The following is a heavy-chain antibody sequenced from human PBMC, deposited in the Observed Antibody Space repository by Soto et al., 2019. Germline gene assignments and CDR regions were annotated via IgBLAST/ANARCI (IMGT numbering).Heavy chain of an antibody. D-gene: IGHD1-26*01. CDR3: ARRGSGSYYDY. CDR2: ISGSGGST. V-gene: IGHV3-23*01. J-gene: IGHJ4*02. Sequence: EVQLLESGGGLVQPGGSLRLSCAASGFTFSSYAMRWVRQAPGKELEWVSAISGSGGSTYYADSVKGRFTISRDNSKNTLYLQMNSLRAEDTAVYYCARRGSGSYYDYWGQGTLVTVSS. CDR1: GFTFSSYA.